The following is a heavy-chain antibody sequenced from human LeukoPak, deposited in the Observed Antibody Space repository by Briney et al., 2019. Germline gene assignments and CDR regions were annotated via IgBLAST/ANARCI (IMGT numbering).Heavy chain of an antibody. CDR2: IRSKANSYAT. CDR3: AREKPFYDSSGYYYPIAFDY. D-gene: IGHD3-22*01. Sequence: GGSLRLSCAASGFTFSGSAMHWVRQASGKGLEWVGRIRSKANSYATAYAASVKGRFTISRDDSKNTAYLQMNSLRAEDTALYYCAREKPFYDSSGYYYPIAFDYWGQGTLVTVSS. CDR1: GFTFSGSA. V-gene: IGHV3-73*01. J-gene: IGHJ4*02.